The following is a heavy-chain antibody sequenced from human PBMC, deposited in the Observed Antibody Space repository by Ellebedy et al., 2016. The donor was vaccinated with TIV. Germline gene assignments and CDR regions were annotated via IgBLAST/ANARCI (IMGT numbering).Heavy chain of an antibody. V-gene: IGHV4-30-2*01. CDR3: ARCNWINGSSFDI. CDR1: GDSISSGAYP. D-gene: IGHD1-20*01. CDR2: IYHSGNT. J-gene: IGHJ3*02. Sequence: SETLSLXCAISGDSISSGAYPWTWIRQPPGKGLEWIGYIYHSGNTHYNPSLKSRVTLSIEKSKRQFSLKLTSVTAADTAVYYCARCNWINGSSFDIWGQGTTVTVSS.